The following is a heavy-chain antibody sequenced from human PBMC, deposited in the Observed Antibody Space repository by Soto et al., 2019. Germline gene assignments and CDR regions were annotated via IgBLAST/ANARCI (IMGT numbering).Heavy chain of an antibody. J-gene: IGHJ3*01. Sequence: QVQLVHSGAEVKKPGASVKVSCKASGYTFTSYGISWVRQAPGQGLEWMGWISAYNGNTNYAQKFQGRVNMTTDTPPSTVFMELRSLRSDDTAVYYCARPDGWFGENPHACDLWGQGTMVTVSS. CDR1: GYTFTSYG. V-gene: IGHV1-18*04. CDR3: ARPDGWFGENPHACDL. D-gene: IGHD3-10*01. CDR2: ISAYNGNT.